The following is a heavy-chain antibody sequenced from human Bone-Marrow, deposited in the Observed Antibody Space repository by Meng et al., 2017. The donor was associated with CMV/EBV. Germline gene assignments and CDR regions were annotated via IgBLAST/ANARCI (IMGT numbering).Heavy chain of an antibody. V-gene: IGHV4-39*07. Sequence: LPLRESGPGLVKPSGTLSLTCTVSGGSISSSSYYWGWIRQPPGKGLEWIGSIYYSGSTYYNPSLKSRVTISVDTSKNQFSLKLSAVTAADTAVYYCARGIAARPGWFDPWGQGTLVTVSS. D-gene: IGHD6-6*01. CDR3: ARGIAARPGWFDP. CDR2: IYYSGST. CDR1: GGSISSSSYY. J-gene: IGHJ5*02.